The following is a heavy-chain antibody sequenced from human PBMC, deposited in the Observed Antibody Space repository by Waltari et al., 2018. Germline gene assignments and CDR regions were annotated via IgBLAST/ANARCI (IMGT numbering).Heavy chain of an antibody. CDR3: AKVGYCSSTSCPYYFDY. CDR2: ISGSGGST. J-gene: IGHJ4*02. V-gene: IGHV3-23*01. D-gene: IGHD2-2*01. Sequence: EVQLLESGGGLVQPGGSLRLSCAASGFTFSSYAMSWVRPAPGKGLEWVSAISGSGGSTYYADSVKGRFTISRDNSKNTLYLQMNSLRAEDTAVYYCAKVGYCSSTSCPYYFDYWGQGTLVTVSS. CDR1: GFTFSSYA.